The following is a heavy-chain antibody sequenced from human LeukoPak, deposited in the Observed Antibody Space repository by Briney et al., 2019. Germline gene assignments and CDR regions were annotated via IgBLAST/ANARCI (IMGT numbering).Heavy chain of an antibody. CDR2: ISGSGDST. Sequence: GGSLRLSCAASGFTFSSYAMSWVRQAPGKGLEWVSAISGSGDSTYYADDVKGRFTISRDNSKNTLYLQMNSLRGEDTAVYYCAKGGYSYGYLFDCWGQGTLVTVSS. D-gene: IGHD5-18*01. CDR1: GFTFSSYA. V-gene: IGHV3-23*01. J-gene: IGHJ4*02. CDR3: AKGGYSYGYLFDC.